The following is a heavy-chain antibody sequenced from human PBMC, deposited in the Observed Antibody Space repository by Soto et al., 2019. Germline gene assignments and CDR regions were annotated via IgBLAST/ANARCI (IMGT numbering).Heavy chain of an antibody. Sequence: EVQLVESGGGLVKPGGSLRISCAASGFTLTKTWMSWVRQAPGKGLEWVGRIKSESDGGTTDYVAPVKGRFTISRDDSKNTLFLQMNSLKIEATAVYYCTTVTRRYSSGWYGHWGQGTLVTVSS. CDR2: IKSESDGGTT. J-gene: IGHJ5*02. V-gene: IGHV3-15*01. CDR1: GFTLTKTW. CDR3: TTVTRRYSSGWYGH. D-gene: IGHD3-22*01.